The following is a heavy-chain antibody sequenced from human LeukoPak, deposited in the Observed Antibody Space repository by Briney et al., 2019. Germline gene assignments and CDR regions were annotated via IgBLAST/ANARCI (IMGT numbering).Heavy chain of an antibody. D-gene: IGHD2-2*01. J-gene: IGHJ4*02. V-gene: IGHV1-46*01. CDR2: INPSGGST. CDR3: ARTRAYQLRTDY. Sequence: ASVKVSCKASGYTFTSYYMHWVRQAPGQGLEWMGIINPSGGSTSYAQKFQGRVTMTRNTSISTAYMELSSLRSEDTAVYYCARTRAYQLRTDYWGQGTLVTVSS. CDR1: GYTFTSYY.